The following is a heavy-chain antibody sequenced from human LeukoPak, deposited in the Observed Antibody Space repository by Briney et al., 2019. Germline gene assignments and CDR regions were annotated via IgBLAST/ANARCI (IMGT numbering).Heavy chain of an antibody. J-gene: IGHJ3*02. CDR2: IYWNDDK. D-gene: IGHD3-22*01. V-gene: IGHV2-5*01. Sequence: SGPTLVKPTQTLTLTCTFSGFSLSTSGVGVGWIRQPPGKALEWLALIYWNDDKRYSPSLKSRLTITKDTSKNQVVLTMTNRDPVDTATYYCVHKTYYYDSGGYYYVDAFDIWGQGTMVTVSS. CDR3: VHKTYYYDSGGYYYVDAFDI. CDR1: GFSLSTSGVG.